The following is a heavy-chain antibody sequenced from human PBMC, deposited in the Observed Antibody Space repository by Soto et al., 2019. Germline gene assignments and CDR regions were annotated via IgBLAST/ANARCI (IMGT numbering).Heavy chain of an antibody. V-gene: IGHV3-21*01. CDR1: GFTFGRYS. Sequence: AQRLSYATSGFTFGRYSMNCVRQAPGKGLEWVSSISITTNYIYYADSMKGRFTVSRDNAKNSVYLEMNSLSAEDTALYYCARESEDLTSNFDYWGQGTLVTAS. J-gene: IGHJ4*02. CDR2: ISITTNYI. CDR3: ARESEDLTSNFDY.